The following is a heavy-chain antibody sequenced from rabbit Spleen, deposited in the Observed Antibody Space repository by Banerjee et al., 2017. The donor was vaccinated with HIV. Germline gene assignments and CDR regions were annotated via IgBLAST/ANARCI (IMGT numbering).Heavy chain of an antibody. D-gene: IGHD2-1*01. CDR1: GVSFSSGYY. CDR3: ARDRDGDTPYNSYYFDL. Sequence: QEQLVESGGGLVKPEGSLTLTCKASGVSFSSGYYMCWVRQAPGKGLEWIGCIAIGSVRTYYASWAKGRFTISKTSSTTVTLQMTSLTAADTATYFCARDRDGDTPYNSYYFDLWGPGTLVTVS. CDR2: IAIGSVRT. J-gene: IGHJ4*01. V-gene: IGHV1S45*01.